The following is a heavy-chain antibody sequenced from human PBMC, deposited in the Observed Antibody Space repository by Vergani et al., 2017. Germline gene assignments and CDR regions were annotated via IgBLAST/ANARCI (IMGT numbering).Heavy chain of an antibody. CDR1: GYTFTDSY. Sequence: EVQVVQSGAEVKKPGATVKISCKVSGYTFTDSYMHWVQQAPGKGLEWMGLVDPEDGATIYAEKFQGRVTISADTSTDTAYMELSSLRSDDTAVYYCTTVAPIVPADRSGDFWGQGTLVTVSS. J-gene: IGHJ4*02. CDR3: TTVAPIVPADRSGDF. V-gene: IGHV1-69-2*01. CDR2: VDPEDGAT. D-gene: IGHD2-2*01.